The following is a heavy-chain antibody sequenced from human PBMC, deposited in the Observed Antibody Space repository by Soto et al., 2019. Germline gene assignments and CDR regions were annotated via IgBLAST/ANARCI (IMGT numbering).Heavy chain of an antibody. CDR3: ATDSNYDVSNSF. CDR1: GGTLNNYA. V-gene: IGHV1-69*13. CDR2: ILPVSAPP. J-gene: IGHJ4*02. Sequence: ASVKVSCKASGGTLNNYAINWVLQAPGQGLEWMGGILPVSAPPDYAQKFQGRVSITADHSTSTVYMELSRLKSDDTAVYFCATDSNYDVSNSFWGQGTLVTVSS. D-gene: IGHD3-3*01.